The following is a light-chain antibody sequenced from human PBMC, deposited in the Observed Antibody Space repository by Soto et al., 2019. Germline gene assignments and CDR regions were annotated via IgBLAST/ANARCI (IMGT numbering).Light chain of an antibody. V-gene: IGKV3-11*01. CDR2: DAS. Sequence: EIVLTQSPATLSLSPGERAKLSCRASQSVSSYLAWYQQKPGQAPRLLIYDASNRATGIPARFSGSGSGTDFTLTISSLEPEDFAVYYCQQRSNWPKTFGQGTKV. CDR3: QQRSNWPKT. J-gene: IGKJ1*01. CDR1: QSVSSY.